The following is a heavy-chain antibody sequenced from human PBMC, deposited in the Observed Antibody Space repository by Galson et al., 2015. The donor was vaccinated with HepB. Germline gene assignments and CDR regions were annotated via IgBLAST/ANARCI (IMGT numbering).Heavy chain of an antibody. D-gene: IGHD3-22*01. V-gene: IGHV6-1*01. CDR3: ARDGVGTYYYDSSGYYPRSRWGLYYYYGMDV. CDR2: TYYRSKWYT. J-gene: IGHJ6*02. CDR1: GDSVSSNSAA. Sequence: CAISGDSVSSNSAAWNWIRQSPSRGLEWLGRTYYRSKWYTDYALSVKSRITINPDTSKNQFSLQLNSVTPEDTAVYYCARDGVGTYYYDSSGYYPRSRWGLYYYYGMDVWGQGTTVTVSS.